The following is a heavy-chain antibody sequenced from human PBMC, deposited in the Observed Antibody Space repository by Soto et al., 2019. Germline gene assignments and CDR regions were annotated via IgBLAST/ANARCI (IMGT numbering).Heavy chain of an antibody. CDR2: ISSYNGNT. CDR1: GYTFTSYG. J-gene: IGHJ3*02. D-gene: IGHD2-2*01. CDR3: ASGGGRLGYCSTTSCSLNAFDI. V-gene: IGHV1-18*01. Sequence: ASVKVSCKASGYTFTSYGISWVRQAPGQGLEWMGWISSYNGNTTYAQKLQGRVTVTTDTSTSTAYMELRSLRSDDTAVYYCASGGGRLGYCSTTSCSLNAFDIWGQGTMVTVSS.